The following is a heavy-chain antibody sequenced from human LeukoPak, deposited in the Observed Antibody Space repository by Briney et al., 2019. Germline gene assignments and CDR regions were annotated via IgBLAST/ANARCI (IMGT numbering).Heavy chain of an antibody. V-gene: IGHV3-11*01. J-gene: IGHJ4*02. CDR1: GFTFSDYY. CDR3: ARAPDSYSGSYYLGY. Sequence: GGSLRLSCAASGFTFSDYYMSWIRQAPGKGLEWVSYISNSGSTIYYADSVKGRFTISRDNAKNSLYLQMNSLRAEDTAVYYCARAPDSYSGSYYLGYWGQGTLVTVSS. CDR2: ISNSGSTI. D-gene: IGHD1-26*01.